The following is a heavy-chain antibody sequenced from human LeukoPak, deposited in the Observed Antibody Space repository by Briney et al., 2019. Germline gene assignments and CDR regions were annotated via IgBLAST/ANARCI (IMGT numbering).Heavy chain of an antibody. CDR2: IYYSGST. Sequence: SETLSLTCTVSGGSISSYYWSWIRQPPGKGLEGIGYIYYSGSTNYNPSLKSRVTISVDTSKNQFSLKLSSVTAADTAVYYFARVAYYDFWSGYYYYFDYWGQGTLVTVSS. D-gene: IGHD3-3*01. CDR3: ARVAYYDFWSGYYYYFDY. CDR1: GGSISSYY. V-gene: IGHV4-59*01. J-gene: IGHJ4*02.